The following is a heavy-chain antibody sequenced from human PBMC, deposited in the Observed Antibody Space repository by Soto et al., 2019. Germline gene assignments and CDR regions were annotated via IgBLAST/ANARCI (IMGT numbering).Heavy chain of an antibody. CDR1: GFTFSSYA. CDR2: ISAGGGSS. CDR3: AKSYYSVSGNSAY. V-gene: IGHV3-23*01. Sequence: PGGSLRLSCAASGFTFSSYAMGWVRQAPGKGLECISCISAGGGSSYYADSVKGRFTISRDSSKNTLYLQMNSLRAEDTAIYYCAKSYYSVSGNSAYWGQGALVTVSS. D-gene: IGHD3-10*01. J-gene: IGHJ4*02.